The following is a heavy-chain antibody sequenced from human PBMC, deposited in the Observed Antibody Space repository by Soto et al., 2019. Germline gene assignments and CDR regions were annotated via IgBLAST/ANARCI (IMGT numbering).Heavy chain of an antibody. CDR1: GDRFSSYG. Sequence: QVQLVQSGDEMKKPGASVRVSCKASGDRFSSYGLSWVRQAPGQGLEWMGWISVSNGSSKSAEKFQGRITMTIDTFTVTAYMDLKSLRPDDTAMYYCARVGRSNVWHVRPGDIPYWGQGTRITVSS. D-gene: IGHD3-16*01. CDR3: ARVGRSNVWHVRPGDIPY. J-gene: IGHJ4*02. V-gene: IGHV1-18*04. CDR2: ISVSNGSS.